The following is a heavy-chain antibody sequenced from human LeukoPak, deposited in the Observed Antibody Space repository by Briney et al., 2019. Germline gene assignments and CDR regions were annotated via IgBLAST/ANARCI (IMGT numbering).Heavy chain of an antibody. D-gene: IGHD6-19*01. Sequence: GGSLRLSCAASGFTFSDYYMSWVRQAPGKGLEWVSVIYSGGSTYYADSVKGRFTISRDNSKNTLYLQMNSLRAEDTAVYYCARDLSVAAFDYWGQGTLVTVSS. J-gene: IGHJ4*02. CDR3: ARDLSVAAFDY. CDR2: IYSGGST. V-gene: IGHV3-53*01. CDR1: GFTFSDYY.